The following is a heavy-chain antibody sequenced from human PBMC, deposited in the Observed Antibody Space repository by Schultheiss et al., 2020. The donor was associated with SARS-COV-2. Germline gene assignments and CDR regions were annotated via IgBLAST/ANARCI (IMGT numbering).Heavy chain of an antibody. CDR3: ARGVLGYYDFWSGYYTEIDY. CDR1: GFTFSSYG. Sequence: GESLKISCAASGFTFSSYGMHWVRQAPGKGLEWVAVIWYDGSNKYYADSVKGRFTISRDNSKNTLYLQMNSLRAEDTAVYYCARGVLGYYDFWSGYYTEIDYWGQRTLVTISS. J-gene: IGHJ4*02. D-gene: IGHD3-3*01. V-gene: IGHV3-33*01. CDR2: IWYDGSNK.